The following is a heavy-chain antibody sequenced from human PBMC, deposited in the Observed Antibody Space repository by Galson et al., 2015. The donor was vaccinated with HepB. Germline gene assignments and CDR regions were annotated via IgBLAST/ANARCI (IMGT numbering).Heavy chain of an antibody. J-gene: IGHJ6*03. V-gene: IGHV3-21*01. CDR2: ISSGGIDI. Sequence: SLRLSCAASGFIFSDYNMNWVRLAPGKGLEWVSSISSGGIDIYYAESVKGRFTISRDNAKKSLYLQINSLRAEDTAVYYCARDGIYDFWSGYLGRGRRYYYFYMDVWGKGTTVTVSS. CDR1: GFIFSDYN. D-gene: IGHD3-3*01. CDR3: ARDGIYDFWSGYLGRGRRYYYFYMDV.